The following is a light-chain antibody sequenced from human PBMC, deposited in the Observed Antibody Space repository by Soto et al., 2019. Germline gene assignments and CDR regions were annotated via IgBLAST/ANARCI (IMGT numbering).Light chain of an antibody. V-gene: IGKV3-20*01. CDR1: QSVRNNY. CDR2: DAS. Sequence: EIVLTQSPDTLSLSPGERATLSCRASQSVRNNYLAWYQQKPGQAPRFLIYDASSSATGIPDRFSGSGSGKDFTLTISRLEPEDFAVYYCQQYGRSPLTFGGGTKVEIK. J-gene: IGKJ4*01. CDR3: QQYGRSPLT.